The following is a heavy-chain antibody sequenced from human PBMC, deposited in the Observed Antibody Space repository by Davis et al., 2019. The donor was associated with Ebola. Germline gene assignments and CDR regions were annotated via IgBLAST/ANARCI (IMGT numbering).Heavy chain of an antibody. J-gene: IGHJ4*02. CDR1: GFTFSSYW. Sequence: GESLKISCAASGFTFSSYWMSWVRQAPGKGLEWVANIKQDGSEKYYVDSVKGRFTISRDNAKNSLYLQMNSLRAEDTAVYYCARASLQLEPFDYWGQGTLVTVSS. D-gene: IGHD6-13*01. CDR2: IKQDGSEK. CDR3: ARASLQLEPFDY. V-gene: IGHV3-7*03.